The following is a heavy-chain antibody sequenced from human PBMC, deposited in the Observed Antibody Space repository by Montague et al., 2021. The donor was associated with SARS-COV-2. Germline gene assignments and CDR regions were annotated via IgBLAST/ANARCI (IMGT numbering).Heavy chain of an antibody. CDR3: ARGERGAGCNRYFDY. J-gene: IGHJ4*02. D-gene: IGHD1-1*01. CDR2: VYYSGST. CDR1: GDSISIYY. Sequence: SETLSLTCTVSGDSISIYYWSWIRQPPGKGLEWIGYVYYSGSTNYNPSLKSRVTISVDTPKNQFSLKLMSVTAADTAVYYCARGERGAGCNRYFDYWGQGTLVTVSS. V-gene: IGHV4-59*13.